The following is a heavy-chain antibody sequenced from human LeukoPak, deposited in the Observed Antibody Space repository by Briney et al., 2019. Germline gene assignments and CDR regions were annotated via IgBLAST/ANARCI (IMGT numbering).Heavy chain of an antibody. CDR2: ITGSSTSI. J-gene: IGHJ6*03. CDR1: GFTVSSNY. Sequence: KSGGSLRLSCAASGFTVSSNYMSWVRQAPGKGLEWVSSITGSSTSIEYADSVKGRFAISRDNAKNSLFLQMDSLRVDDTAVYYCVREGSGSTHYMDVWGKGTTVTVSS. V-gene: IGHV3-21*01. D-gene: IGHD3-10*01. CDR3: VREGSGSTHYMDV.